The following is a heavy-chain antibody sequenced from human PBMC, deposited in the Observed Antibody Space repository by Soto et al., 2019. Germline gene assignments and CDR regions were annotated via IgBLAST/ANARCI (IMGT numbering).Heavy chain of an antibody. D-gene: IGHD5-12*01. Sequence: SETLSLTCTVSGGSISSGGYYWSWIRQHPGKGLEWIGYIYYSGSTYYNPSLKSRVTISVDTSKNQFSLNLGSVTAADTAVYYCARVKIGAVATIRDWFDPWGQGTLVTVAS. J-gene: IGHJ5*02. V-gene: IGHV4-31*03. CDR3: ARVKIGAVATIRDWFDP. CDR2: IYYSGST. CDR1: GGSISSGGYY.